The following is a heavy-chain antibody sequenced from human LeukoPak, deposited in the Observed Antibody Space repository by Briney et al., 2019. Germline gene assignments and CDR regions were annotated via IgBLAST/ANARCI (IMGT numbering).Heavy chain of an antibody. CDR3: AREATVTDYYYYYMDV. J-gene: IGHJ6*03. Sequence: SETLSLTCTVSGGSISTSNYYWGWIRQPPGKGLEWIGNIFYSGSTYYSPSLRSRVTISLDTSRNQFSLKLNSVTAADTAVYYCAREATVTDYYYYYMDVWGKGTTVTVSS. CDR2: IFYSGST. D-gene: IGHD4-17*01. CDR1: GGSISTSNYY. V-gene: IGHV4-39*07.